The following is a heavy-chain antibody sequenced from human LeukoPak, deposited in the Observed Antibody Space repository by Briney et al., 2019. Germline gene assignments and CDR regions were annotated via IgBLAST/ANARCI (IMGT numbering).Heavy chain of an antibody. CDR2: IYPGNSDT. CDR1: GYTFTSWW. D-gene: IGHD1-1*01. V-gene: IGHV5-51*01. Sequence: GESLKISCKGSGYTFTSWWLGWVRQMPGKGLEWMGIIYPGNSDTRYSPSFQGQVTISAARSISTAYLQWSSLTASDTAIYYCTRHGGYTWNDIYFDRWGHGTLVTVSS. CDR3: TRHGGYTWNDIYFDR. J-gene: IGHJ5*02.